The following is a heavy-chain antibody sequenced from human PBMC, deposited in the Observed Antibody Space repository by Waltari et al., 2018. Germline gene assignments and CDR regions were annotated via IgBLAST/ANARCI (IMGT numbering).Heavy chain of an antibody. V-gene: IGHV4-34*01. Sequence: QVQLQQWGAGLLKPSETLSLTCAVYGGSFSGYYWGWIRQPPGGGLGWVGEINQSGSTNNNPSRKSRVTISVDASKNQFSLKLSSVTAADTAVYYCARKRTVGFDPWGQGTLVTVSS. CDR3: ARKRTVGFDP. CDR2: INQSGST. J-gene: IGHJ5*02. CDR1: GGSFSGYY.